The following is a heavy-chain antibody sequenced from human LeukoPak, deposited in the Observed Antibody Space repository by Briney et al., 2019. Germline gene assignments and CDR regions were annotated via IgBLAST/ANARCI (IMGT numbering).Heavy chain of an antibody. CDR1: GGSISSGGYY. Sequence: SQTLSLTCTVSGGSISSGGYYWSWIRQPPGKGLEWIGYIYHSGSIYYNPSLKSRVTISVDRSKNQFSLRLSSVTAADTAVYYCARGGVPMEYSSSLRWFDPWGQGTLVTVSS. CDR3: ARGGVPMEYSSSLRWFDP. D-gene: IGHD6-6*01. J-gene: IGHJ5*02. CDR2: IYHSGSI. V-gene: IGHV4-30-2*01.